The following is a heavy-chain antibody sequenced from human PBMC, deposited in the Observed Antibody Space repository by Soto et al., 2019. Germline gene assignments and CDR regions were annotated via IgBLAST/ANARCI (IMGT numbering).Heavy chain of an antibody. V-gene: IGHV3-48*02. CDR1: GFTFIGNS. D-gene: IGHD3-3*01. CDR3: ARVIWSGHLTSDL. Sequence: EVQVVESGGGLVQPGGSLRLSCAASGFTFIGNSMNGVRQVPGKGLEWFSYISSSSSTIYADSVKGRFTISRDNAKNSLYLQMNSLRDEDTAVYYCARVIWSGHLTSDLWGQGTLVTVSS. J-gene: IGHJ5*02. CDR2: ISSSSSTI.